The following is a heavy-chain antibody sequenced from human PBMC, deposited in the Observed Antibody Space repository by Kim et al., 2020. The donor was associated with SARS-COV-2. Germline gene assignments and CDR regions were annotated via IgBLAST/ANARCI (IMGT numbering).Heavy chain of an antibody. CDR3: ARSARDAFDI. CDR1: GMTFSEWW. D-gene: IGHD2-15*01. Sequence: GGSLRLSCAVSGMTFSEWWMTWVRQAPGRGLEWVANIKPDGSDKNYVDSVRGRFSISRDNAKDSVFLQMNSLGVEDTAVYYCARSARDAFDIWGQGPVVT. CDR2: IKPDGSDK. J-gene: IGHJ3*02. V-gene: IGHV3-7*01.